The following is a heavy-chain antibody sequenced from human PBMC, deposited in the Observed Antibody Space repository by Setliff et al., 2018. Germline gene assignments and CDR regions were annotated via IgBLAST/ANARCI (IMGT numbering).Heavy chain of an antibody. CDR2: ISWNSGSI. V-gene: IGHV3-9*01. CDR3: ASAGHSGSWFPFDAFHI. Sequence: SLRLSCAASGFTFDDYAMHWVRQAPGKGLEWVSGISWNSGSIGYADSVKGRFTISRDNAKNSLYLQMNSLRAEDTAVYYCASAGHSGSWFPFDAFHIWGQGAMVTVSS. D-gene: IGHD6-13*01. CDR1: GFTFDDYA. J-gene: IGHJ3*02.